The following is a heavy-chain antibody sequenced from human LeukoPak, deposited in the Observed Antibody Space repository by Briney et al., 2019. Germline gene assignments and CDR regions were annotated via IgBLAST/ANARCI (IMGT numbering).Heavy chain of an antibody. Sequence: SETLSLTCTVSGGSISSSSYYWSWIRQPAGKGLEWIGRIYTSGSTNYNPSLKSRVTMSVDTSKNQFSLKLSSVTAADTAVYYCARAVQEVGYYDILTGYFHMPGDAFDIWGQGTMVTVSS. D-gene: IGHD3-9*01. CDR3: ARAVQEVGYYDILTGYFHMPGDAFDI. V-gene: IGHV4-61*02. CDR1: GGSISSSSYY. J-gene: IGHJ3*02. CDR2: IYTSGST.